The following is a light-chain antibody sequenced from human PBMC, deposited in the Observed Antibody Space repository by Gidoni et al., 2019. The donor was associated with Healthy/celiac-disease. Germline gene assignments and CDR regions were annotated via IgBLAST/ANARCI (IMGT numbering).Light chain of an antibody. V-gene: IGKV1-39*01. CDR1: QSISSY. CDR2: AAS. J-gene: IGKJ2*01. Sequence: DIQMTQSTSSLSASVGDRVTITCRASQSISSYLNWYQQKPVKAPKLLIYAASSLQSGVPSRFSGSGSGTDFTLTIISLQPEDFATYYCQQSYSTPPMYTFGQGTKLEIK. CDR3: QQSYSTPPMYT.